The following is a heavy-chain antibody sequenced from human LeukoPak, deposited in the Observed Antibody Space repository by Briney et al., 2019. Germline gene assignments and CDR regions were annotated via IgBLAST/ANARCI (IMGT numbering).Heavy chain of an antibody. CDR2: IRYDGSNK. V-gene: IGHV3-30*02. D-gene: IGHD3-22*01. CDR3: TKRHDYYETSGYYPDFDF. CDR1: GFTFSSYG. J-gene: IGHJ4*02. Sequence: PGGSLRLSCAASGFTFSSYGMHWVRQAPGKGLEWVAFIRYDGSNKYYADSVKGRLTISRDNSENTLYLQMNSLRAEDTALYYCTKRHDYYETSGYYPDFDFWGQGTLVSVSP.